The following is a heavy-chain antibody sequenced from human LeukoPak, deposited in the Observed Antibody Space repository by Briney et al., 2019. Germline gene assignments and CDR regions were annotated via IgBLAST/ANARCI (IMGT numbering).Heavy chain of an antibody. D-gene: IGHD3-22*01. CDR2: IVVGSGNT. J-gene: IGHJ3*01. V-gene: IGHV1-58*01. Sequence: SVKVSCKASGFTFTSSAVQWVRQARGQRLEWIGWIVVGSGNTNYAQKFQERVTITRDMSTSLVYMELSSQRSEDTAVYYCAAEAAYYYDSRDAFDVWGQGTMVTVSS. CDR1: GFTFTSSA. CDR3: AAEAAYYYDSRDAFDV.